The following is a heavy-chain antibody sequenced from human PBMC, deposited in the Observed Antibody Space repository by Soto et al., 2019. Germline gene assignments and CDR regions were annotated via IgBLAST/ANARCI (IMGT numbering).Heavy chain of an antibody. V-gene: IGHV1-18*01. CDR2: ISAYNGNT. D-gene: IGHD3-3*01. CDR3: AKMGRITMCGVANNWFDT. J-gene: IGHJ5*02. CDR1: GYTFTSYG. Sequence: QVQLVQSGAEVKKPGASVKVSCKASGYTFTSYGISWVRQAPGQGLEWMGWISAYNGNTNYAQKHQSRVTMTTDTPTSTDDLQLRSLSSDHTALYYCAKMGRITMCGVANNWFDTRGKRTLVTAAS.